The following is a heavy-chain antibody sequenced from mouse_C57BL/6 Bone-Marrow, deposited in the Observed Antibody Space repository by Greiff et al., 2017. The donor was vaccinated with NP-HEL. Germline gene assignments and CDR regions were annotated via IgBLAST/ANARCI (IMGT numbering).Heavy chain of an antibody. CDR1: GYTFTSYW. V-gene: IGHV1-59*01. CDR3: GHLTIYDGYDGWYFDV. Sequence: QVQLQQPGAELVRPGTSVKLSCKASGYTFTSYWMHWVKQRPGQGLEWIGVIDPSDSYTNYNQKFKGKATLTVDTSSSTAYMQLSSLTSEDSAVYYCGHLTIYDGYDGWYFDVWGTGTTVTVSS. J-gene: IGHJ1*03. D-gene: IGHD2-2*01. CDR2: IDPSDSYT.